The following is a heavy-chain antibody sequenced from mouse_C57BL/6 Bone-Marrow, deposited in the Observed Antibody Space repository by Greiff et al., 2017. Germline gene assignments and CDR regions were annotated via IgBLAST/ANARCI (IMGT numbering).Heavy chain of an antibody. J-gene: IGHJ2*01. CDR1: GFTFSSYG. CDR3: ARHGTTVVATDY. D-gene: IGHD1-1*01. Sequence: EVKLMESGGDLVKPGGSLKLSCAASGFTFSSYGMSWVRPTPDKRLEWVATISSGGSYTYYPDSVKGRFTITRDNAKNTLYLQMSSLKSEDTAMYYCARHGTTVVATDYWGQGTTLTVSS. CDR2: ISSGGSYT. V-gene: IGHV5-6*01.